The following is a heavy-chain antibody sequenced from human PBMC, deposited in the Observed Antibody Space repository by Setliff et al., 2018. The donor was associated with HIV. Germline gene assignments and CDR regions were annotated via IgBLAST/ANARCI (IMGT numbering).Heavy chain of an antibody. CDR3: ARDRPPSTVDMLGAFDR. J-gene: IGHJ3*02. CDR2: IYSTGTT. V-gene: IGHV4-59*01. Sequence: PSETLSLTCTVSRGSISRYYWSWIRQPPGEGLEGIGYIYSTGTTKYNPSLKSRVTMSVDTSKNQLSLKLSSLTAADTAVYYCARDRPPSTVDMLGAFDRWGQGTMVTVSS. D-gene: IGHD4-17*01. CDR1: RGSISRYY.